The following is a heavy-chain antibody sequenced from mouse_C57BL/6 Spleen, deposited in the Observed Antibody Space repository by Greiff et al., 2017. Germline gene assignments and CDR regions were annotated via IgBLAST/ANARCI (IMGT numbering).Heavy chain of an antibody. D-gene: IGHD1-1*01. V-gene: IGHV1-81*01. CDR1: GYTFTSYG. Sequence: QVHVKQSGAELARPGASVKLSCKASGYTFTSYGISWVKQRTGQGLEWIGEIYPRSGNTYYNEKFKGKATLTADKSSSTAYMELRSLTSEDSAVYFCAREDYGSSPPWGQGTTLTVSS. CDR3: AREDYGSSPP. J-gene: IGHJ2*01. CDR2: IYPRSGNT.